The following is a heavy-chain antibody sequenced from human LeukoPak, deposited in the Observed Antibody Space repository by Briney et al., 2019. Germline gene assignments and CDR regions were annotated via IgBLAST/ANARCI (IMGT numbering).Heavy chain of an antibody. Sequence: PGGSLRLSCAASGFTFSSYAMHWVRQAPGKGLEWVAVISYDGSNKYYADSVKGRFTISRDNSKNTLYLQMNSLRAEDTAVYYCAKDQKINPWAGTTPYNWFDPWGQGTLVTVSS. V-gene: IGHV3-30-3*01. CDR2: ISYDGSNK. D-gene: IGHD1-1*01. CDR1: GFTFSSYA. J-gene: IGHJ5*02. CDR3: AKDQKINPWAGTTPYNWFDP.